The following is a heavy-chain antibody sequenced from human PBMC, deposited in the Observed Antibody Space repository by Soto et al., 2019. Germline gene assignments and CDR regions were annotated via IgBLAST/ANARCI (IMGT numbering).Heavy chain of an antibody. D-gene: IGHD1-1*01. CDR2: ISAHNGNT. CDR3: ARGRYGDY. J-gene: IGHJ4*02. Sequence: QVHLVQSGAEVKKPGASVKVSCKGSGYGFTTYGITWVRQAPGQGLEWMAWISAHNGNTNYAQKLQGRVTVTRDTSTRPAYMELRSLRSDDTAVYACARGRYGDYWGQGALVTVSS. CDR1: GYGFTTYG. V-gene: IGHV1-18*01.